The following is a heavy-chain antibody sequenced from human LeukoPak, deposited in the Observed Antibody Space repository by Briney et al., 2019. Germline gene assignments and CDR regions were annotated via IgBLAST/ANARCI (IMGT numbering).Heavy chain of an antibody. Sequence: PGGSLRLSCAASGFTFSSYAMHWVRQAPGKGLEWVAVISYDGSNKYYADSVKGRSTISRDNSKNTLYLQMNSLRAEDTAVYYCARGLQYNWNYNWFDPWGQGTLVTVSS. CDR1: GFTFSSYA. J-gene: IGHJ5*02. V-gene: IGHV3-30*04. D-gene: IGHD1-7*01. CDR3: ARGLQYNWNYNWFDP. CDR2: ISYDGSNK.